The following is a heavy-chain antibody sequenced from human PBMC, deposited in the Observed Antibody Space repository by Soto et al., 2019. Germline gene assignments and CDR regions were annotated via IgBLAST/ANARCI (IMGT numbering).Heavy chain of an antibody. V-gene: IGHV4-4*02. CDR3: ARRTWGMDV. CDR1: SGSIDTTNW. D-gene: IGHD2-8*01. CDR2: IFHRGNT. Sequence: PSETLSLTCAVSSGSIDTTNWWSWFRQPPGKGMEWIVEIFHRGNTYYNTSLASRVTISVDTSKNKFSLNLRSVTAPDTAVYYCARRTWGMDVWGQGTTVTVSS. J-gene: IGHJ6*02.